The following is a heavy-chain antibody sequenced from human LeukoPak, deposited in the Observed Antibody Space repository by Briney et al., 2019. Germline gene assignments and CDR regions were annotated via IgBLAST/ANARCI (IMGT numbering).Heavy chain of an antibody. D-gene: IGHD4-17*01. V-gene: IGHV1-2*02. J-gene: IGHJ3*02. CDR2: INPNSGGT. CDR1: GYTFTGYT. CDR3: AKPPLGRYGDYYDQNAFDI. Sequence: ASVKVSCKASGYTFTGYTVHWVRQAPGQGLEWMGWINPNSGGTNYAQKFQGRVTMTRDTSISTAYMELSRLKSDDTAVYYCAKPPLGRYGDYYDQNAFDIWGQGTMVTVSS.